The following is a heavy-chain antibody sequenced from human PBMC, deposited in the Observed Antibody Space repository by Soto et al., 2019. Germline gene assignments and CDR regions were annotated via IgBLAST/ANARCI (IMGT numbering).Heavy chain of an antibody. J-gene: IGHJ4*02. CDR3: GREFDSNGWTTADY. V-gene: IGHV1-3*04. CDR1: GYTFTSYT. CDR2: INTGNVNT. D-gene: IGHD6-19*01. Sequence: QVQLVQSGAEVEKPGASVKVSCKASGYTFTSYTIHWVRQAPGQRLEWMGWINTGNVNTKYSENLLGRVTITRDTSASTVYMELSSLRSEDTAVFYCGREFDSNGWTTADYWGQGTLVFVSS.